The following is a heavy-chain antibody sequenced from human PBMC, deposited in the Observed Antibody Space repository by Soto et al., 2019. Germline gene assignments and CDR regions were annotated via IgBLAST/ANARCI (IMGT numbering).Heavy chain of an antibody. V-gene: IGHV3-30*18. J-gene: IGHJ6*02. D-gene: IGHD3-3*01. CDR2: ISYDGSNK. CDR1: GLTFSSYG. CDR3: AKGYDFWSGPPSYYYGMDV. Sequence: GGSRRRSCAASGLTFSSYGMHWVRQAPGKGLEWVAVISYDGSNKYYADSVKGRFTISRDNSKNTLYLQMNSLRAEDTAVYYCAKGYDFWSGPPSYYYGMDVWGQGTTVTVSS.